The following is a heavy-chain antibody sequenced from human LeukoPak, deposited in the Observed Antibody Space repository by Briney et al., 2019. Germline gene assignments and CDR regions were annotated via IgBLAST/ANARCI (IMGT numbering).Heavy chain of an antibody. CDR1: GFTFSSYW. CDR2: IKQDGSEK. D-gene: IGHD5-18*01. Sequence: GGSLRLSCAPSGFTFSSYWMSWVRQAPGKGLEWVANIKQDGSEKYYVDSVKGRFTISRDNAKNSLYLQMNSLRAEDTAVYYCARDRGLQLWLLIGSRNDCYYYYMDVWGKGTTVTVSS. J-gene: IGHJ6*03. V-gene: IGHV3-7*01. CDR3: ARDRGLQLWLLIGSRNDCYYYYMDV.